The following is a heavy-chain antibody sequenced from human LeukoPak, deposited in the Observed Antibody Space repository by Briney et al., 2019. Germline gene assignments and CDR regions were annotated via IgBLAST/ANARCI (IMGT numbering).Heavy chain of an antibody. CDR1: GGSISSYH. J-gene: IGHJ4*02. D-gene: IGHD4-17*01. CDR2: IYFSVNT. Sequence: SETLSLTCTVSGGSISSYHWSWIRQPPGKGLEWIGYIYFSVNTNYNPSLKSRVTISVDTSKNQFSLKLSSVTAADTAVYYCARRSDYPYYFDYWGQGTLVTVSS. V-gene: IGHV4-59*01. CDR3: ARRSDYPYYFDY.